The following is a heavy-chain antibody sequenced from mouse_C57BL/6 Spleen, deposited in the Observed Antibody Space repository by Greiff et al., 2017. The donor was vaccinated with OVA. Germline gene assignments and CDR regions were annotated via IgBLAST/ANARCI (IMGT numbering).Heavy chain of an antibody. Sequence: QVQLQQSGAELVKPGASVKLSCKASGYTFTEYTLHWVKQRSGQGLEWIGWFYPGSGSIKYNENFKDKATLTADNSSSTGYMELSRVTSVDSAVYFCAILSFITTVWYYFDYWGQGTTLTVSS. J-gene: IGHJ2*01. V-gene: IGHV1-62-2*01. D-gene: IGHD1-1*01. CDR1: GYTFTEYT. CDR2: FYPGSGSI. CDR3: AILSFITTVWYYFDY.